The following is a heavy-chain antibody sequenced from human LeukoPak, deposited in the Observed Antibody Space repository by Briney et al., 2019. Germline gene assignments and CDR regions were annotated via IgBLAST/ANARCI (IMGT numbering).Heavy chain of an antibody. J-gene: IGHJ3*02. Sequence: GGSLRLSRAASGFTFSNYWMHWVRQAPGKGLVWVSRINGDGSRTSYADSVKGRFTISRDNSKNTLYLQMNSLRAEDTAVYYCAKDLPYYYDSSGYYSPDAFDIWGQGTMVTVSS. V-gene: IGHV3-74*01. CDR3: AKDLPYYYDSSGYYSPDAFDI. CDR2: INGDGSRT. D-gene: IGHD3-22*01. CDR1: GFTFSNYW.